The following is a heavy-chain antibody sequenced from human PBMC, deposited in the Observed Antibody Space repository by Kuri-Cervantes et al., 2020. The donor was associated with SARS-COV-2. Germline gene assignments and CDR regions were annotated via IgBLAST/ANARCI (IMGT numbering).Heavy chain of an antibody. CDR2: IYSGGST. CDR3: ARGTIVVVPAAALDY. V-gene: IGHV3-53*05. Sequence: GESLKISCAASGFTVSSNYMSWVRQAPGKGLEWVSVIYSGGSTYYADSVKGRFTISRDNSKNTLYLQMNSLRAEDTAVYYCARGTIVVVPAAALDYWGQGTLVTVSS. J-gene: IGHJ4*02. CDR1: GFTVSSNY. D-gene: IGHD2-2*01.